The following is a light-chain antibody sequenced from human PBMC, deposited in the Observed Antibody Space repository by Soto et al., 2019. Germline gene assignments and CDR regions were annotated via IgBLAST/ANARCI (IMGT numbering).Light chain of an antibody. J-gene: IGKJ1*01. CDR2: KAS. Sequence: DIQMTQSPSSLSASVGDRVTITCRASHDISTYLAWYQQKPGKAPKLLIYKASSLESGVPSRFSGSGSGTEFIFTISSLQPDDFATYYCQQYNGTFGQGTKVDIK. CDR3: QQYNGT. CDR1: HDISTY. V-gene: IGKV1-5*03.